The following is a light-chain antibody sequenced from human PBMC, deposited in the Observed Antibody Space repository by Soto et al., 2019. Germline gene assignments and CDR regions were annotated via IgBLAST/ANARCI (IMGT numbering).Light chain of an antibody. CDR3: QQFNKWPRT. J-gene: IGKJ1*01. V-gene: IGKV3-15*01. CDR2: GAY. CDR1: QSVSTN. Sequence: VMTQYPATLSVSPAERATLSCRASQSVSTNLAWYQQRPGQAPRLIISGAYTRATGIPARFSGSGSGTEFTLTISSLQSEDFAIYYCQQFNKWPRTFGQGTKVDIK.